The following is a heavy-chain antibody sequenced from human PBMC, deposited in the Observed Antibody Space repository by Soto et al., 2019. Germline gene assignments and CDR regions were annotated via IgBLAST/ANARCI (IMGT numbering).Heavy chain of an antibody. CDR3: ARLSPPRSGWYGAFDI. CDR1: GGSISSSSYY. J-gene: IGHJ3*02. Sequence: SETLSLTCTVSGGSISSSSYYWGWIRQPPGKGLEWIGSIYYSGSTYYNPSLKSRVTISVDTSNNQFSLKLSSVTAADTVVFYCARLSPPRSGWYGAFDIWGQGTMVTVSS. D-gene: IGHD6-19*01. V-gene: IGHV4-39*01. CDR2: IYYSGST.